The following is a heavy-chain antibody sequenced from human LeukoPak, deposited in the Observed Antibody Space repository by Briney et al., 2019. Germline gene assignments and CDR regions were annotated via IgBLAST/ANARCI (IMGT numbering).Heavy chain of an antibody. V-gene: IGHV4-30-4*01. D-gene: IGHD5-18*01. Sequence: SQTLSLTCTVSGGSISSGDYYWSWIRQPPGKGLEWIGYIYYSGSTYYNPSLKSRVTISVDTSKNQFSLKLSSVTAADTAVYYCARHVSTRGYSYGGFDYWGQGTLVTVSS. CDR3: ARHVSTRGYSYGGFDY. CDR1: GGSISSGDYY. J-gene: IGHJ4*02. CDR2: IYYSGST.